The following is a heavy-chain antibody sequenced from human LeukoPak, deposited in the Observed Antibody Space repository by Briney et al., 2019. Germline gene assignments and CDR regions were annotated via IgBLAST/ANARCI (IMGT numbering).Heavy chain of an antibody. D-gene: IGHD2-15*01. CDR1: GFTFSSYA. J-gene: IGHJ4*02. V-gene: IGHV3-23*01. CDR3: AKDNVVVVAATFDY. CDR2: ISGSGGST. Sequence: GGSLRLSCAASGFTFSSYAMSWVRQAPGKGLEWVSAISGSGGSTHYADSVKGRFTISRDNSKNTLYLQMNSLRAEDTAVYYCAKDNVVVVAATFDYWGQGTLVTVSS.